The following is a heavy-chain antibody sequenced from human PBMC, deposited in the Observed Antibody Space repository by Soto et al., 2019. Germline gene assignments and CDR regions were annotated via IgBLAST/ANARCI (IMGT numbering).Heavy chain of an antibody. Sequence: SETLSLTCAVYGGSFSDYYWSWFRQSPGKGLAWIGEINHSGSTNYNPSLKSRVTISVDTSKNQFSLKLSSVTAADTAVYYCATGNSSSWFKPRYYFDYWGQGTLVTVSS. J-gene: IGHJ4*02. D-gene: IGHD6-13*01. CDR2: INHSGST. CDR1: GGSFSDYY. CDR3: ATGNSSSWFKPRYYFDY. V-gene: IGHV4-34*01.